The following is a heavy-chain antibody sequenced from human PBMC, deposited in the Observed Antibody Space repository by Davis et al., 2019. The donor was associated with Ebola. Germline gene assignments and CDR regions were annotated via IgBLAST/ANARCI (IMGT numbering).Heavy chain of an antibody. CDR2: IGTAGDT. V-gene: IGHV3-13*01. CDR3: ARFPGGGYSGYDSGYYYGMDV. CDR1: GFTFSSYD. Sequence: PGGSLRLSCAASGFTFSSYDMHWVRQATGKGLEWVSAIGTAGDTYYPGSVKGRFTISRENAKNSLYLQMNSLRAGDTAVYYCARFPGGGYSGYDSGYYYGMDVWGQGTTVTVSS. J-gene: IGHJ6*02. D-gene: IGHD5-12*01.